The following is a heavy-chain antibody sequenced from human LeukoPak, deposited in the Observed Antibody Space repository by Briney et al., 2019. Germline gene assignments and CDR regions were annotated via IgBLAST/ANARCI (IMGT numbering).Heavy chain of an antibody. CDR3: ARDQGPGSGSYGMDV. V-gene: IGHV4-34*01. CDR2: ISHSGST. J-gene: IGHJ6*02. CDR1: GGSFSGYY. D-gene: IGHD3-10*01. Sequence: SETLSLTCAVYGGSFSGYYWSWIRQPPGKGLEWIGEISHSGSTNYNPSLKSRVTISVDTSKNQFSLKLSSVTAADTAVYYCARDQGPGSGSYGMDVWGQGTTVTVSS.